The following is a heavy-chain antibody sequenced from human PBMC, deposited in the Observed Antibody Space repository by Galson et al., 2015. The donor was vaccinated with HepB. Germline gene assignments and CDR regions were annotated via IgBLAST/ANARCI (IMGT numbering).Heavy chain of an antibody. Sequence: SVKVSCKASGYIFTSYGISWVRQAPGQGLEWMGWISAYNGNTNYAQKLQARVTMTTDTSTSTAYMELRSLRSDDTAVYYCARDSPIVVVPAAKYNWFDPWGQGTLVTVSS. CDR1: GYIFTSYG. D-gene: IGHD2-2*01. CDR3: ARDSPIVVVPAAKYNWFDP. J-gene: IGHJ5*02. V-gene: IGHV1-18*01. CDR2: ISAYNGNT.